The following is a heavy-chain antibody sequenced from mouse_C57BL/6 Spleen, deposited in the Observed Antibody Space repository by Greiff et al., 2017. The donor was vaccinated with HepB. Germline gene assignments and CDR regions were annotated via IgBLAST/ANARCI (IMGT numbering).Heavy chain of an antibody. CDR1: GYTFTSYW. CDR3: ARGGFITTVVARDWYFDV. Sequence: QVQLQQPGAELVRPGSSVKLSCKASGYTFTSYWMDWVQQRPGQGLEWIGNIYPSDSETYYNQKFKDKATLTVDKSSSTSYMQLSSLTSEDSAVYYCARGGFITTVVARDWYFDVWGTGTTVTVSS. J-gene: IGHJ1*03. V-gene: IGHV1-61*01. CDR2: IYPSDSET. D-gene: IGHD1-1*01.